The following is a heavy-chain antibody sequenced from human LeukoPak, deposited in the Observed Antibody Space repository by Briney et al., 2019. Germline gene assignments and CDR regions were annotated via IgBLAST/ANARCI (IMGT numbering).Heavy chain of an antibody. J-gene: IGHJ6*03. Sequence: GGSLRLSCAASGFTFSSYWMSWVRQAPGKGLEWVANIKQDGSEKYYVDSVKGRFTISRDNAKNSLYLQMNSLRAEDTAVYYCARDFITMVRGVMVYYYYMDVWGKGTTVTISS. CDR3: ARDFITMVRGVMVYYYYMDV. V-gene: IGHV3-7*01. CDR1: GFTFSSYW. D-gene: IGHD3-10*01. CDR2: IKQDGSEK.